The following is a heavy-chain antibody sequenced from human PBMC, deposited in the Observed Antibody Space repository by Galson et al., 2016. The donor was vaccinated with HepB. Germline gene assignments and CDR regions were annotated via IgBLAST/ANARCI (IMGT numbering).Heavy chain of an antibody. CDR3: ARDPSYYSGMDV. Sequence: SLRLSCAASGFTFSSYAMYWVRQAPGKGLEWMAVISYAGSNKYYADSVKGRFTISRDNSKNTLFLQMNSLRAEDTAVYYCARDPSYYSGMDVWGQGTTVTVSS. J-gene: IGHJ6*02. CDR2: ISYAGSNK. V-gene: IGHV3-30*03. CDR1: GFTFSSYA.